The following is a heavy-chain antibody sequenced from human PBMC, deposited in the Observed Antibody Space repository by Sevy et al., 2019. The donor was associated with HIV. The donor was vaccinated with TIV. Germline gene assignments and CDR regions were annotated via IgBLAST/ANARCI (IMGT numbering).Heavy chain of an antibody. J-gene: IGHJ4*02. V-gene: IGHV3-30-3*01. CDR3: ARVAVSYCTNDCYHRFDY. D-gene: IGHD2-8*01. CDR2: ISYDGTHK. CDR1: AFSFSHYA. Sequence: GGSLRLSCAASAFSFSHYAYLWVRQAPGKGLEWVSLISYDGTHKYYADSVKGRFTISRDNSKNTLFLQMTNMKPDDTAVYYCARVAVSYCTNDCYHRFDYWGQGTLVTVSS.